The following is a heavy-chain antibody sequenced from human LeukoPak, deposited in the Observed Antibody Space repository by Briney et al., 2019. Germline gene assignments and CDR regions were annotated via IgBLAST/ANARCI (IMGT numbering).Heavy chain of an antibody. CDR1: GFTFSSYG. Sequence: GGSLRLSCAASGFTFSSYGMSWVRQAPGKGLEWVSAISGSGGSTYYADSVKGRFTISRDNSKNTLYLQMNSLRAEDTAVYYCAKLDGSPRIFYYYYYMDVWGKGTTVTIPS. D-gene: IGHD3/OR15-3a*01. J-gene: IGHJ6*03. CDR2: ISGSGGST. V-gene: IGHV3-23*01. CDR3: AKLDGSPRIFYYYYYMDV.